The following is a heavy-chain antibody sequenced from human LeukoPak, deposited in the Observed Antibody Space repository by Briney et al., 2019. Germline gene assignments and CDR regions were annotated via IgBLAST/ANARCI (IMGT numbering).Heavy chain of an antibody. CDR3: ARCSVGDDYFDY. V-gene: IGHV3-21*01. J-gene: IGHJ4*02. D-gene: IGHD2-21*02. CDR1: GFTFSSHS. Sequence: PGGSLRLSCAASGFTFSSHSMNWVRQAPGKGLEWVSSFGTRSSSIYYADSVKGRFTISSDNARNSLYLQMNSLKAEDTAVYYCARCSVGDDYFDYWGQGTLVTVSS. CDR2: FGTRSSSI.